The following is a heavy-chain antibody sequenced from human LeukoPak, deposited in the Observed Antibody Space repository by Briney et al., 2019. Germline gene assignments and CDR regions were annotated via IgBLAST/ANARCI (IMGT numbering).Heavy chain of an antibody. Sequence: PSQTLSLTCTVSGGSISSGDYYWSWIRQPPGKGLEWIGYTYYSGSTYYNPSLKSRVTISVDTSKNQFSLKLSSVTAADTAVYYCARDALVHYYGMDVWGQGTTVTVSS. CDR3: ARDALVHYYGMDV. V-gene: IGHV4-30-4*01. J-gene: IGHJ6*02. CDR1: GGSISSGDYY. CDR2: TYYSGST. D-gene: IGHD3-10*01.